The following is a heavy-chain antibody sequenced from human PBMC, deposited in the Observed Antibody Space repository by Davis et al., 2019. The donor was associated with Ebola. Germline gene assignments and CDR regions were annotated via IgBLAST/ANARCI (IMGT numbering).Heavy chain of an antibody. J-gene: IGHJ3*02. CDR1: GFIFRSYV. CDR3: VKDTSNIWFDI. V-gene: IGHV3-23*01. CDR2: LGTGADT. D-gene: IGHD1-26*01. Sequence: GESLKISCAASGFIFRSYVMSWVRQAPGKGLEWVSTLGTGADTYYADSVKGRFTISRDISKNTLYLQMNGLRVEDTAIYYCVKDTSNIWFDIWGQGTMVTVSS.